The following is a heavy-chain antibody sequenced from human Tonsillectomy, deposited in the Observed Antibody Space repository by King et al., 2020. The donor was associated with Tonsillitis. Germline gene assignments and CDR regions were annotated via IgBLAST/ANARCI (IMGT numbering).Heavy chain of an antibody. J-gene: IGHJ6*02. Sequence: QLQESGPGLVKPSETLSLTCAISGGSISSYYWSWVRQPPGKGLEWIGYIYHTVRTSYTPSLNSPVTISVDTSNNKFSLRLSSLTTADTAVYYYARGYPCPMDVWGQGTTVIVSS. CDR3: ARGYPCPMDV. V-gene: IGHV4-59*01. D-gene: IGHD1-1*01. CDR1: GGSISSYY. CDR2: IYHTVRT.